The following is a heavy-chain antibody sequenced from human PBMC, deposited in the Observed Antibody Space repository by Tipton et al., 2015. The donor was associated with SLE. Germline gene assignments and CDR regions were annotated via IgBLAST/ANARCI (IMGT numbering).Heavy chain of an antibody. J-gene: IGHJ4*02. CDR1: GGSISSYY. V-gene: IGHV4-30-4*08. Sequence: TLSLTCAVYGGSISSYYWSWIRQPPGKGLEWIGYIYYSGSTYYNPSLKSRVTISVDTSKNQFSLKLSSVTAADTAVYYCARGKAAHWGQGTLVTVSS. D-gene: IGHD6-6*01. CDR2: IYYSGST. CDR3: ARGKAAH.